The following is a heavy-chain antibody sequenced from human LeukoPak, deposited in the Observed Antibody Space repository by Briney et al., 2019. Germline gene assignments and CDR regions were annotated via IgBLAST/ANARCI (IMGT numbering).Heavy chain of an antibody. CDR2: IYYTGST. CDR1: GGSISSYY. D-gene: IGHD3-10*01. Sequence: SSETLSLTCTVSGGSISSYYWSWIRQPPGKGLEWIGLIYYTGSTNYNPSLKSRVTISLDTTKNQFSLKLSSVTAADTAVYYCARYGSGSYRQFDYWGQGTLVTVSS. J-gene: IGHJ4*02. CDR3: ARYGSGSYRQFDY. V-gene: IGHV4-59*01.